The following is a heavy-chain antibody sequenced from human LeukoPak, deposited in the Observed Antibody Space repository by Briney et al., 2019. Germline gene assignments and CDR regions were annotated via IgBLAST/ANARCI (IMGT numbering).Heavy chain of an antibody. CDR2: IYYTGST. D-gene: IGHD1-26*01. Sequence: NASETLSLTCTVSGGSISSYYWSWIRQPPGKGLDWIGYIYYTGSTNYNPSLKSRVTLSVDTSKNQFSLKLSSVTAADTAVYYCARSGRGLATRFDPWGQGILVTVSS. J-gene: IGHJ5*02. V-gene: IGHV4-59*13. CDR1: GGSISSYY. CDR3: ARSGRGLATRFDP.